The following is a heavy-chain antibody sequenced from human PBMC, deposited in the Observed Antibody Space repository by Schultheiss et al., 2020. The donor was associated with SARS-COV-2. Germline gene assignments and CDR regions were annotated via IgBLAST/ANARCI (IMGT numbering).Heavy chain of an antibody. J-gene: IGHJ4*02. CDR3: ARDRYCSGGSCYSVMG. D-gene: IGHD2-15*01. CDR1: GGSISSYY. Sequence: GSLRLSCTVSGGSISSYYWTWIRQSPGKGLEYIGYIYYSGSTYYNPSLKSRVTISVDTSKNQFSLKLSSVTAADTAVYYCARDRYCSGGSCYSVMGWGQGTLVTVSS. CDR2: IYYSGST. V-gene: IGHV4-59*01.